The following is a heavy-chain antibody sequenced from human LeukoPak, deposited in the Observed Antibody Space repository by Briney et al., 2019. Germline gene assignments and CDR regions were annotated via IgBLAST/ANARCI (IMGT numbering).Heavy chain of an antibody. CDR1: GFTVSSNY. V-gene: IGHV3-66*02. D-gene: IGHD2-21*02. CDR2: IYSGGGT. CDR3: ARAVGVTAIHNAFDI. J-gene: IGHJ3*02. Sequence: SGGSLRLSCAASGFTVSSNYMSWVRQAPGKGLEWVSVIYSGGGTDYADSVKGRFTISRDNSKNTLYLQMNSLRAEDTAVYYCARAVGVTAIHNAFDIWGQGTMVTVSS.